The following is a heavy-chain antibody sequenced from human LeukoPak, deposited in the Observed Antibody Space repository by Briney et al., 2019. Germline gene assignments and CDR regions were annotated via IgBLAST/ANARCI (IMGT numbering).Heavy chain of an antibody. V-gene: IGHV4-59*01. D-gene: IGHD6-19*01. J-gene: IGHJ3*02. CDR1: GGSISSYY. Sequence: SETLSLTCTVSGGSISSYYWSWIPQPPGKGLEWIGYIYYSGSTNYNPSLKSRVTISVDTSKNQFSLKLSSVTAADTAVYYCAGGIAVAGISAFDIWSQGTMVTVSS. CDR3: AGGIAVAGISAFDI. CDR2: IYYSGST.